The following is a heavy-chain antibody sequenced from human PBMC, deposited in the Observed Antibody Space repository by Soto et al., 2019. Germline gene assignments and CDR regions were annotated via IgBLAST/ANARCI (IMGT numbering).Heavy chain of an antibody. V-gene: IGHV4-59*01. Sequence: XTLSLPCTVSGASLSSSYWSWIRQSPGKGLEWIGYVHYSGSTKYNPSLKSRVNISVDTSKNQFSLKLSSVTYAEPAVYSCARGYYDSNGQSNTFDIWGQGTMGTVS. CDR1: GASLSSSY. CDR3: ARGYYDSNGQSNTFDI. J-gene: IGHJ3*02. D-gene: IGHD3-22*01. CDR2: VHYSGST.